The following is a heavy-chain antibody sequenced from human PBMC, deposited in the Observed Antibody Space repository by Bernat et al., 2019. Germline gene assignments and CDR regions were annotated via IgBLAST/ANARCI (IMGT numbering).Heavy chain of an antibody. CDR1: GFTFTSSA. J-gene: IGHJ4*02. Sequence: QMQLVQSGPEVKKPGTSVKVSCKASGFTFTSSAMQWVRQARGQRLEWIGWIVVGSGNTNYAQKFQERVTITRDMSTSTAYMELSSLRSEDTAVYYCAAVREDSSGYFSPVRVDYWGQGTLVTVSS. CDR2: IVVGSGNT. V-gene: IGHV1-58*02. CDR3: AAVREDSSGYFSPVRVDY. D-gene: IGHD3-22*01.